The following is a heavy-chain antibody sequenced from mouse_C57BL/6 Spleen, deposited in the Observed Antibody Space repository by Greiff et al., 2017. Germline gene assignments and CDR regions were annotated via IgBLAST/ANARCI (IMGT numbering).Heavy chain of an antibody. D-gene: IGHD3-3*01. CDR3: ARRAATGAMDY. J-gene: IGHJ4*01. CDR1: GYAFSSSW. CDR2: IYPGDGDT. Sequence: ESGPELVKPGASVKISCKASGYAFSSSWMNWVKQRPGKGLEWIGRIYPGDGDTNYNGKFKGKATLTADKSSSTAYMQLSSLTSEDSAVXSCARRAATGAMDYWGQGTSVTVSS. V-gene: IGHV1-82*01.